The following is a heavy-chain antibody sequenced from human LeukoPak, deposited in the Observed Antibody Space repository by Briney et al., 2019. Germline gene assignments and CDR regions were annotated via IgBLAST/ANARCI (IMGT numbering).Heavy chain of an antibody. V-gene: IGHV4-4*07. Sequence: SETLSLTCTVSGGSISSYYWSWIRQPAGKGLEWIGRIYIRGNTNYNPSLKSRVTMSGDMSKNQFSLKLSSVTAADTAVYYCARAGYGGNYHFDYWGQGTLVTVSS. J-gene: IGHJ4*02. CDR1: GGSISSYY. D-gene: IGHD4-23*01. CDR3: ARAGYGGNYHFDY. CDR2: IYIRGNT.